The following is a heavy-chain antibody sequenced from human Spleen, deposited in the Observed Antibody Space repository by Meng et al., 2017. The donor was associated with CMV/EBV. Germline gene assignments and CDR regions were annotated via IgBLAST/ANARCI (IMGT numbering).Heavy chain of an antibody. J-gene: IGHJ3*02. CDR1: GFNFSNYA. V-gene: IGHV3-30-3*01. CDR2: LLYDGSNK. Sequence: GGSLRLSCAASGFNFSNYAMHWVRQAPGKGLDWVAVLLYDGSNKYYADSVKGRFPISRDNSKNTLYLQMNSLRAEDTAVYYCARDNQRYYDFWSGSSSHAFDIWGQGTMVTVSS. CDR3: ARDNQRYYDFWSGSSSHAFDI. D-gene: IGHD3-3*01.